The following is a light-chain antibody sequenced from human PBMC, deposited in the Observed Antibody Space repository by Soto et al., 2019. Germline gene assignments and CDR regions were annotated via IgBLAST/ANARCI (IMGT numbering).Light chain of an antibody. J-gene: IGKJ1*01. CDR3: QQYNDWPPWT. V-gene: IGKV3-15*01. Sequence: DTVMTQSPATLSVSPGERATLSCRASQSVKSNLAWYQQKPGQAPRLLIYGASTRATGIPARFSGSGSGTEFALTTSSLQPEDFAVYYCQQYNDWPPWTFGQGTKVEIK. CDR1: QSVKSN. CDR2: GAS.